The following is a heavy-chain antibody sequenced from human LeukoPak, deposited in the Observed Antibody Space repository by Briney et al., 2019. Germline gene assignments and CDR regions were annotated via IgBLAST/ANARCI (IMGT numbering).Heavy chain of an antibody. V-gene: IGHV3-11*06. CDR1: GFTFSDYH. D-gene: IGHD4-23*01. CDR3: ARARYGGDY. CDR2: ISSSSSYT. Sequence: PGGSLRLSCAASGFTFSDYHMSWIRQAPGKGLEWVSYISSSSSYTNYADSVKGRFTISRDNAMNSLYLQMNSLRAEDTAVYCCARARYGGDYWGQGTLVTVSS. J-gene: IGHJ4*02.